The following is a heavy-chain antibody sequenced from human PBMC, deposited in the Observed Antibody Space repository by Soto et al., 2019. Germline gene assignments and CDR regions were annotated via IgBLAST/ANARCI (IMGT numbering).Heavy chain of an antibody. Sequence: ESGGGLVKPGGSLRLSCAASGFTFSSYSMNWVRQAPGKGLEWVSSISSSSSYIYYADSVKGRFTISRDNAKNSLYLQMNSLRAEDTAVYYCARDPASYSSGWYSRYFDLWGRGTLVTVSS. J-gene: IGHJ2*01. V-gene: IGHV3-21*01. CDR2: ISSSSSYI. CDR1: GFTFSSYS. D-gene: IGHD6-19*01. CDR3: ARDPASYSSGWYSRYFDL.